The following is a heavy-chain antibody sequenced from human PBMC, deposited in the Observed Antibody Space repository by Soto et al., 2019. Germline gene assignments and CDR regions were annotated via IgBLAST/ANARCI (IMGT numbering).Heavy chain of an antibody. CDR1: GGSFSGYY. D-gene: IGHD3-10*01. Sequence: PSETLSLTCAVYGGSFSGYYWSWIRQPPGKGLEWIGEINHSGSTNYNPSLKSRVTISVDTSKNQFSLKLSSVTAADTAVYYCARSRFTMVRGVIPYYMDVWGKGTTVTV. V-gene: IGHV4-34*01. J-gene: IGHJ6*03. CDR2: INHSGST. CDR3: ARSRFTMVRGVIPYYMDV.